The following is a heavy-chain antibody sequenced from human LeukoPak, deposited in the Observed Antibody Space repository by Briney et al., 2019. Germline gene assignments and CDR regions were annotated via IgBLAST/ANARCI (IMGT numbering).Heavy chain of an antibody. J-gene: IGHJ5*02. Sequence: SETLSLTCTVSGGSISDYFWSWIRQPPGKGLEWIAYTSDTGGTDYNPSLKSRVTISVDTSRNQFSLKLSSVTAADTAVYYCARVPYRSSWYWWFVPWGEGALVTVSS. CDR3: ARVPYRSSWYWWFVP. CDR2: TSDTGGT. D-gene: IGHD6-13*01. CDR1: GGSISDYF. V-gene: IGHV4-59*01.